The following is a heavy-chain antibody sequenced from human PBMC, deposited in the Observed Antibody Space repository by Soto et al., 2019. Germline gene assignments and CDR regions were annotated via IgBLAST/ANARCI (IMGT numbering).Heavy chain of an antibody. Sequence: QVQLVQYGPEVKKPGASVKVSCRASGYTFTNQGLSWVRQAPGQGLEWVAWISPLHGNTDYAKKFQGRVTVTTDTSTSTAYMELRSLTSDDTAVYYWARYPYVSSWRKIDHWGQGTLVTVSS. CDR1: GYTFTNQG. V-gene: IGHV1-18*01. D-gene: IGHD6-13*01. CDR2: ISPLHGNT. CDR3: ARYPYVSSWRKIDH. J-gene: IGHJ4*02.